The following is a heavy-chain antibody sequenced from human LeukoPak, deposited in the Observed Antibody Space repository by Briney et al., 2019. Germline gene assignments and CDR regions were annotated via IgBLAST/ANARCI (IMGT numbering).Heavy chain of an antibody. CDR1: GGSFSGYY. D-gene: IGHD3-10*01. CDR3: ARGLWSFNFGY. J-gene: IGHJ4*02. V-gene: IGHV4-34*01. CDR2: INHSGST. Sequence: PSETLSLTCAVYGGSFSGYYWSWIRQPPGKGLEWIGEINHSGSTNYNPSLKSRVTISVDTSKNQFSLKLSSVTAADTAVYYCARGLWSFNFGYWGQGTLVTVSS.